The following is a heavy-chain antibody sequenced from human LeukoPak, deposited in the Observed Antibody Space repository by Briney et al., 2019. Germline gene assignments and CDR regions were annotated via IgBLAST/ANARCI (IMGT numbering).Heavy chain of an antibody. V-gene: IGHV4-61*08. J-gene: IGHJ6*02. CDR3: ARAAYYYYGMDV. CDR2: IYCNGNT. Sequence: SETLSLTCSVPGGSFSSGGYYWSWIRQPPGKGLEWIGYIYCNGNTNYNPSLKSRVTISVDTSKNQFSLKLSSVTAADTAVYYCARAAYYYYGMDVWGQGTTVTVSS. CDR1: GGSFSSGGYY.